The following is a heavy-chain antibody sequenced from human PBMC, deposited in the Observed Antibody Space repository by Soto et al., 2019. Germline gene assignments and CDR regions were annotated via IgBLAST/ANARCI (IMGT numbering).Heavy chain of an antibody. Sequence: ASVKVSCKASGYTFTSYGISWVRQAPGQGLEWMGWISAYNGNTNYAQKLQGRVTMTTDTSTSTAYMELRSLRSDDTAVYYCARDHGYSGCVNDVPYYYGMDVWGQGTTVTVSS. CDR3: ARDHGYSGCVNDVPYYYGMDV. CDR2: ISAYNGNT. V-gene: IGHV1-18*01. D-gene: IGHD5-12*01. J-gene: IGHJ6*02. CDR1: GYTFTSYG.